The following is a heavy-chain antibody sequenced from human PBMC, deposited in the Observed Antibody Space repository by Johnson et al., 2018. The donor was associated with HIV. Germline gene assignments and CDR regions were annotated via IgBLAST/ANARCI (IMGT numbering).Heavy chain of an antibody. V-gene: IGHV3-30-3*01. CDR3: ARSIADSPGGAFDI. CDR2: ISYDGSNK. J-gene: IGHJ3*02. CDR1: GFTFSSYW. Sequence: QVQLVESGGGLVRPGGSLRLSCAASGFTFSSYWMSWVRQAPGKGLEWVAVISYDGSNKYYADSVKGRFTISRDNSKNTLCLQMNSLKAEDTAVYYCARSIADSPGGAFDIWGQGTMVTVSS. D-gene: IGHD6-6*01.